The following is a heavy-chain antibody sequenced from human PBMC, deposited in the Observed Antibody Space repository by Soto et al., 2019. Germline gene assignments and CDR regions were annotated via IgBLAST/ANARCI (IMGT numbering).Heavy chain of an antibody. J-gene: IGHJ4*02. CDR1: GYTFTSYA. D-gene: IGHD6-13*01. V-gene: IGHV1-3*01. CDR2: INAGNGNT. Sequence: QVQLVQSGAEVKKPGASVKVSCKASGYTFTSYAMHWVRQAPGQRLEWMGWINAGNGNTKYSQKFQGRVTITRDTSASTAYMELSSLRSEDTAVYYCARGPSIAAAEGLFDYWGQGTLVTVSS. CDR3: ARGPSIAAAEGLFDY.